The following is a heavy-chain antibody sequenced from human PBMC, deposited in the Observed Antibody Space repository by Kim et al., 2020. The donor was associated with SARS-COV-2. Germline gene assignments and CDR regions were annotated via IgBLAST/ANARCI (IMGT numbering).Heavy chain of an antibody. CDR3: ARDPPKLGIYRVLSY. V-gene: IGHV1-18*01. Sequence: QKLQGRVTMTTDTSTSTAYMELRSLRSDDTAVYYCARDPPKLGIYRVLSYWGQGTLVTVSS. D-gene: IGHD7-27*01. J-gene: IGHJ4*02.